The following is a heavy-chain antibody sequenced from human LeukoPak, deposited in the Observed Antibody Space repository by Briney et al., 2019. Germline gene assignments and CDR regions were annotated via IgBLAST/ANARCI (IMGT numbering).Heavy chain of an antibody. CDR3: AREPPHSGMDV. Sequence: PGGSLRLSCAASGFTFNSYEMNWVRQAPGKGLGWVSYISSSGGTTYYADSMKGRFTISRDNAKNSLYLQMNSLKAEDTAVYYCAREPPHSGMDVWGKGTTVTVSS. V-gene: IGHV3-48*03. CDR1: GFTFNSYE. D-gene: IGHD1-26*01. J-gene: IGHJ6*04. CDR2: ISSSGGTT.